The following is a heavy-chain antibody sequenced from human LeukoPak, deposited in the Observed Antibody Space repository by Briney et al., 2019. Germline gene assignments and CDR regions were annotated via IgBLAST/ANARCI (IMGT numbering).Heavy chain of an antibody. V-gene: IGHV3-33*01. CDR3: ARDRGRVGITYYDY. Sequence: PGGSLRLSCAASGFTFNNYGMHWVRQAPGRGLEWVAVIWSDGSNEHYADSVKGRFTISRDNSKNTLYLQMNGLRADDTAVFYCARDRGRVGITYYDYWGQGTLVTVSS. CDR2: IWSDGSNE. J-gene: IGHJ4*02. CDR1: GFTFNNYG. D-gene: IGHD1-26*01.